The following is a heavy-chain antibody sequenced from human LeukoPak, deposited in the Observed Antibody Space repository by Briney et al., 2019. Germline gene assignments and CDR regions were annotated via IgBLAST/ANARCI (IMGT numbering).Heavy chain of an antibody. CDR3: ASLAYGDYGNY. Sequence: EASVKVSCKASGYTFTSYDISWVRQAPGQGLEWMGGIIPIFGTANYAQKFQGRVTITADESTSTAYMELSSLRSEDTAVYYCASLAYGDYGNYWGQGTLVTVSS. V-gene: IGHV1-69*13. D-gene: IGHD4-17*01. J-gene: IGHJ4*02. CDR1: GYTFTSYD. CDR2: IIPIFGTA.